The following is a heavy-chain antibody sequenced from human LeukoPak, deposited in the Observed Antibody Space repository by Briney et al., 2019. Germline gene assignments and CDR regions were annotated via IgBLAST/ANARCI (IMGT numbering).Heavy chain of an antibody. CDR2: VNNDGSST. CDR3: ARGGGGTGTDY. V-gene: IGHV3-74*01. Sequence: GGSLRLSCAASGFTFSSYWMHWVRQAPGKGLVWVSRVNNDGSSTTYADSVKGRFTISRDNAKNTIYLQMNSLRAEDTAVYYCARGGGGTGTDYWGQGTLVTVSS. D-gene: IGHD1-1*01. J-gene: IGHJ4*02. CDR1: GFTFSSYW.